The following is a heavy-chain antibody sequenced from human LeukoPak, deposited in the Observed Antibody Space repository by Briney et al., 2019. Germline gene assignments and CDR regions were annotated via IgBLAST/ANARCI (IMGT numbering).Heavy chain of an antibody. CDR3: ARDGCSGGSCYSWPVVTHDC. V-gene: IGHV1-18*01. CDR1: GYTFTSYG. Sequence: GSVKVSCRASGYTFTSYGISWVRQAPGQGLEWMGWISVHNGDTNFAQKFQGRVTMTTDTSTNTAYMELRSLNSDDTAMYFCARDGCSGGSCYSWPVVTHDCWGQGTLVTVSS. J-gene: IGHJ4*02. CDR2: ISVHNGDT. D-gene: IGHD2-15*01.